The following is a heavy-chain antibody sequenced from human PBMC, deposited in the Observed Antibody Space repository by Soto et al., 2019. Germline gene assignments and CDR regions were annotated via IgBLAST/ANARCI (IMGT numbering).Heavy chain of an antibody. CDR2: ITYNGDT. D-gene: IGHD3-22*01. CDR1: GYTFTSYG. Sequence: ASVKVSCKASGYTFTSYGISWVRQAPGQGLEWMGWITYNGDTNYPQKLQGRVTMTTDTSTSTAYMELRSLRSDDTAVYYCARVVVTSYGVLAYWGQGTLVTVSS. V-gene: IGHV1-18*01. CDR3: ARVVVTSYGVLAY. J-gene: IGHJ4*02.